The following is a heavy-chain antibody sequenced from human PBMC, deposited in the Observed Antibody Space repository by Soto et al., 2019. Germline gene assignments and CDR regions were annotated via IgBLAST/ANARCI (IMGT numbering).Heavy chain of an antibody. CDR1: GYTFTSYY. CDR2: INPSGGST. V-gene: IGHV1-46*01. Sequence: ASVKVSCKASGYTFTSYYMHWVRQAPGQGLEWMGIINPSGGSTSYAQKFQGRVTMTRDTSTSTVYMELSSLRSEDTAVYYCARDLGGDTYYDILTGHNYYGMDVWGQGTTVTSP. D-gene: IGHD3-9*01. CDR3: ARDLGGDTYYDILTGHNYYGMDV. J-gene: IGHJ6*02.